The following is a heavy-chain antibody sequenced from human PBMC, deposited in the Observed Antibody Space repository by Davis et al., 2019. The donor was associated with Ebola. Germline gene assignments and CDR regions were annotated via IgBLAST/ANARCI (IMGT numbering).Heavy chain of an antibody. CDR2: ISSSSTYI. V-gene: IGHV3-21*01. CDR3: ARGGAGYGSGSYFFDY. J-gene: IGHJ4*02. CDR1: GFTFSSYS. Sequence: PGGSLRLSCAASGFTFSSYSMNWVRQAPGEGLEWVSSISSSSTYIHYADSVKGRFTVSRDNAKNSLYLQMNSLRAEDTAVYYCARGGAGYGSGSYFFDYWGQGTLVTV. D-gene: IGHD3-10*01.